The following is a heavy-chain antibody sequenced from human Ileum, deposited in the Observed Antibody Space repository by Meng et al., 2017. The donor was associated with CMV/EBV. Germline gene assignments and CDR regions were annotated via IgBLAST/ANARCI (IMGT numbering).Heavy chain of an antibody. Sequence: GESLKISCAASGFTFSSYSMKWVRQAPGKGLEWVSSISSSSSYIFYADSVKGRFTISRDNAKNSLYLQMNSLRAEDTAVYYCARDIAAAGPGAPTYWGQGTLVTVS. J-gene: IGHJ4*02. D-gene: IGHD6-13*01. CDR3: ARDIAAAGPGAPTY. CDR1: GFTFSSYS. CDR2: ISSSSSYI. V-gene: IGHV3-21*01.